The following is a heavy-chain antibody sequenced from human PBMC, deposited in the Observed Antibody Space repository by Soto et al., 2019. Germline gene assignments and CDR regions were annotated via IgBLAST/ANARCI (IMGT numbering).Heavy chain of an antibody. V-gene: IGHV6-1*01. CDR3: VRLVGNSWLLH. D-gene: IGHD2-15*01. J-gene: IGHJ4*02. CDR2: TYYRSQWHY. CDR1: GDSVSSNSAV. Sequence: QVQLQQSGPGLVKPSQTLSLTCAISGDSVSSNSAVWNWIRQSPSRGLEWLGRTYYRSQWHYESAVFVQRRISIDPDTSKNQFSLHLNSVPPVDPSVYYCVRLVGNSWLLHWGQGILVTVSS.